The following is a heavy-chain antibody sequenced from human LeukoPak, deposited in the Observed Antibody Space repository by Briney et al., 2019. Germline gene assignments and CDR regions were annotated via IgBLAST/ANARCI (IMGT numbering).Heavy chain of an antibody. V-gene: IGHV3-30*04. CDR3: ARDQRGRGYTYGYDY. CDR1: GFTFSSYA. Sequence: GGSLRLSCAASGFTFSSYAMHWVRQAPGKGLEWVAVISYDGSNKHYADSVKGRFTISRDNSKHTLSLQMNSLRAEDTAVYYCARDQRGRGYTYGYDYWGQGTLVTVPS. D-gene: IGHD5-18*01. J-gene: IGHJ4*02. CDR2: ISYDGSNK.